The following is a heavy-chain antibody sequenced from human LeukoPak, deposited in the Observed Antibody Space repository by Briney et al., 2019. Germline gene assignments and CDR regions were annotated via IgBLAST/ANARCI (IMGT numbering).Heavy chain of an antibody. Sequence: PGGSLRLSCAASGFTFSDYYMSWIRQAPGKGLEWVSCISSSGSTIYYADSVKGRFTISRDNAKNSLYLQMNSLRAEDTAIYYCATYRQVLLPFESWGQGTLVTVSS. CDR3: ATYRQVLLPFES. CDR2: ISSSGSTI. D-gene: IGHD2/OR15-2a*01. V-gene: IGHV3-11*01. J-gene: IGHJ4*02. CDR1: GFTFSDYY.